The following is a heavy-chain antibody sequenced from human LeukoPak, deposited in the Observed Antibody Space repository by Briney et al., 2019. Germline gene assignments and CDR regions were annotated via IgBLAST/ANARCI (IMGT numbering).Heavy chain of an antibody. CDR1: GGSISSSSYY. D-gene: IGHD4-17*01. J-gene: IGHJ4*02. CDR3: ARGGGMTTVTAMDF. CDR2: IYYSGST. Sequence: SETLSLTCTVSGGSISSSSYYWGWIRQPPGKGLEWIGSIYYSGSTYYNPSLKSRVTISVDTSKNQFSLRLSSVTAADTAVYYCARGGGMTTVTAMDFWGQGTLVTVSS. V-gene: IGHV4-39*07.